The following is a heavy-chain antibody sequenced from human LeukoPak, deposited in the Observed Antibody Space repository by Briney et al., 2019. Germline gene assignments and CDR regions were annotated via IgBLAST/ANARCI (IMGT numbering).Heavy chain of an antibody. D-gene: IGHD2-21*02. J-gene: IGHJ4*02. Sequence: DPGGSLRLSCAASGFTFSSYSMNWIRQAPGKGLQWASSISISSSYIYYAASVTGRFTISRDNAKNSLYLEMNSVRAEDTAVYYCARGLNCGGDCYSRKFYFDYWGQGSLVTVSS. CDR3: ARGLNCGGDCYSRKFYFDY. CDR2: ISISSSYI. V-gene: IGHV3-21*01. CDR1: GFTFSSYS.